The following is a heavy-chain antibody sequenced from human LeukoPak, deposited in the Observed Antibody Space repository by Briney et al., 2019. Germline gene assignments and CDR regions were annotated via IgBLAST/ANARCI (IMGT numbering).Heavy chain of an antibody. D-gene: IGHD4-17*01. CDR2: INPNSGGT. Sequence: ASVKASCKASGYTFTGYYMHWVRQAPGQGLEWMGWINPNSGGTNYAQKFQGRVTMTRDTSISTAYMELSRLRSDDTAVYYCARVDRGDQTTVTPYDAFDIWGQGTMVTVSS. CDR3: ARVDRGDQTTVTPYDAFDI. CDR1: GYTFTGYY. J-gene: IGHJ3*02. V-gene: IGHV1-2*02.